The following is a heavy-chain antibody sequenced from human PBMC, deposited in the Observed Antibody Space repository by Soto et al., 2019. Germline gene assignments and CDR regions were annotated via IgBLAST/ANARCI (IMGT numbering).Heavy chain of an antibody. CDR3: ARLPGYCSDHSCRIDY. J-gene: IGHJ4*02. CDR1: GGSISSYY. D-gene: IGHD2-15*01. V-gene: IGHV4-59*08. Sequence: PSETLSLTCTVSGGSISSYYWSWIRQPPGKGLEWIGYIYYSGSTNYNPSLKSRVTISVDTSKNQFSLKLSSVTAADTAVYFCARLPGYCSDHSCRIDYWGQGTLVPVSS. CDR2: IYYSGST.